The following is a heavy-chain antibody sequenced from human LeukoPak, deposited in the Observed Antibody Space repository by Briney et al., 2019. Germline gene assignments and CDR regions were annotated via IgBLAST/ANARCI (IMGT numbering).Heavy chain of an antibody. CDR2: INPNSGGT. CDR1: GYTFTGYY. J-gene: IGHJ4*02. Sequence: ASVKVSGKASGYTFTGYYMHWVRQAPGQGLEWMGRINPNSGGTNYAQKFQGRVTMTRDTSISTAYMELSRLRSDDTAVYYCVNTYGDYAGYWGQGTLVTVSS. CDR3: VNTYGDYAGY. V-gene: IGHV1-2*06. D-gene: IGHD4-17*01.